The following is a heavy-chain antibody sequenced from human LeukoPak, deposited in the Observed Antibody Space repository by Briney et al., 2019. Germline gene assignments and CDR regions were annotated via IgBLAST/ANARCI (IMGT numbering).Heavy chain of an antibody. D-gene: IGHD2-2*01. V-gene: IGHV3-21*01. CDR3: ARSGRYCSSTSCPDY. J-gene: IGHJ4*02. Sequence: GGSLRLSCAASGFTFGLYSVTWVRQAPGKGLEWVSLIDSNSNFMNYADSVKGRFTISRDNAKKSLYLQMNSLRAEDTAVYYCARSGRYCSSTSCPDYWGQGTLVTVSS. CDR2: IDSNSNFM. CDR1: GFTFGLYS.